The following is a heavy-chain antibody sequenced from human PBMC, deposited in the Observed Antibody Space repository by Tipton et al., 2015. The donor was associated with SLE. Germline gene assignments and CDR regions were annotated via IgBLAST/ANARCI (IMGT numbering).Heavy chain of an antibody. CDR1: GGSISSYY. CDR2: INHSGST. CDR3: ARVHGSVVTGTRRGFDP. D-gene: IGHD1-7*01. V-gene: IGHV4-34*01. Sequence: TLSLTCTVSGGSISSYYWSWIRQPPGKGLEWIGEINHSGSTNYNPSLKSRVTISVDTSKNQFSLKLSSVTAADTAVYYCARVHGSVVTGTRRGFDPWGQGTLVTVSS. J-gene: IGHJ5*02.